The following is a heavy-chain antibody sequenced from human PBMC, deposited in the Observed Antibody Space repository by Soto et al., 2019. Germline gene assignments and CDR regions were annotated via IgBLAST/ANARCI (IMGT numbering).Heavy chain of an antibody. Sequence: QITLKESGPTLVKPTQTLTLTCTFSGFSLSTSGVGVGWIRQPPGKALEWLALTYWDDDKRYSPSLKSRLTITKDTSKNQVVLTMTNMDPVDSATYYCAHRQRTVYFDYWGQGTLVTVSS. D-gene: IGHD4-17*01. CDR2: TYWDDDK. V-gene: IGHV2-5*02. CDR3: AHRQRTVYFDY. J-gene: IGHJ4*02. CDR1: GFSLSTSGVG.